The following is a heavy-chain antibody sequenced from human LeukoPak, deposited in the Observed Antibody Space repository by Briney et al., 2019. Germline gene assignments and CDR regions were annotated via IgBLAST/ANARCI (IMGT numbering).Heavy chain of an antibody. CDR2: INHSGST. J-gene: IGHJ2*01. V-gene: IGHV4-34*01. D-gene: IGHD3-3*01. Sequence: SETLSLTCAVYGGSLSGFYWSWIRQPPGKGLEWIGEINHSGSTNYNPSLKSRVTISVDTSKNQFSLKLSSVTAADTAAYYCARHQGVVDLWGRGSLVTVSS. CDR3: ARHQGVVDL. CDR1: GGSLSGFY.